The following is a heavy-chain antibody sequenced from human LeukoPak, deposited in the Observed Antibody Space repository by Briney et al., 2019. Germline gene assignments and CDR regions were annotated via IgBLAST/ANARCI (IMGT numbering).Heavy chain of an antibody. D-gene: IGHD6-19*01. V-gene: IGHV4-59*08. CDR2: IYYSGST. Sequence: PSETLSLTCTVSGGSISSYYWSWIRQPPGKGLEWIGYIYYSGSTNYNPSPKSRVTISVDTSKNQFSLKLSSVTAADTAVYYCARQPYSSGWYDPYWYFDLWGRGTLVTVSS. CDR1: GGSISSYY. J-gene: IGHJ2*01. CDR3: ARQPYSSGWYDPYWYFDL.